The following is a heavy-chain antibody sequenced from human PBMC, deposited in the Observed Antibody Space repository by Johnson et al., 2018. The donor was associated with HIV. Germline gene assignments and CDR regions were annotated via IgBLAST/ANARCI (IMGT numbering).Heavy chain of an antibody. V-gene: IGHV3-30*03. D-gene: IGHD6-13*01. CDR3: ARLGIAAARGAFYI. J-gene: IGHJ3*02. Sequence: QVQLVESGGGVVQPGRSLRLSCAASGFTFSSYGMSWVRQAPGKGLEWVAVISYDGSNKYYADSVKGRFTISRDNSKNTLYLQMNSLRAEDTAVYYCARLGIAAARGAFYIWGQGTMVTVSS. CDR2: ISYDGSNK. CDR1: GFTFSSYG.